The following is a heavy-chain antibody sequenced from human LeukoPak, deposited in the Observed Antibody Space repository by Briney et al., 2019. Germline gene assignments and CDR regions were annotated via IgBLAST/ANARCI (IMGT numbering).Heavy chain of an antibody. CDR3: ARDSSTTMVRGVIPWFDP. CDR2: IIPILGIA. D-gene: IGHD3-10*01. V-gene: IGHV1-69*04. J-gene: IGHJ5*02. CDR1: GGTFSSYT. Sequence: SVKVSCKASGGTFSSYTISWVRQAPGQGLEWMGRIIPILGIANYAQKFQGRVTITADKSTSTAYMELSSLRSEDTAVYYCARDSSTTMVRGVIPWFDPWGQGTLVTVSS.